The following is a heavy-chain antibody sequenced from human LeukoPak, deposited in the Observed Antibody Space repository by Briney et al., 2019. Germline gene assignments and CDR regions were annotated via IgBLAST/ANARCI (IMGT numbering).Heavy chain of an antibody. D-gene: IGHD4-11*01. CDR3: ARNSSLTTVKGGWFDP. V-gene: IGHV4-38-2*01. CDR2: IYHSGYA. J-gene: IGHJ5*02. Sequence: SETLSLTCAVSGYSINSGYSWGWIRQRPGKGLEWIGNIYHSGYAYYNPSLKSRVTISMDTSKNRFFLKLSSVTAADTAVYYCARNSSLTTVKGGWFDPWGQGTLVTVSS. CDR1: GYSINSGYS.